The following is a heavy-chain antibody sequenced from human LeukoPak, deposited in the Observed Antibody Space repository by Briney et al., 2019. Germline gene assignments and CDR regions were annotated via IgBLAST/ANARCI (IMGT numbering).Heavy chain of an antibody. CDR3: ARLALYCSSTSCYRSDFDY. CDR1: GYSISSGYY. J-gene: IGHJ4*02. CDR2: IYHSGST. D-gene: IGHD2-2*01. V-gene: IGHV4-38-2*01. Sequence: PSETLSLTCAVSGYSISSGYYWGWIRQPPGKGLEWIGSIYHSGSTYYNPSLKSRVTISVDASKNQFSLKLSSVTAADTAVYYCARLALYCSSTSCYRSDFDYWGQGTLVTVSS.